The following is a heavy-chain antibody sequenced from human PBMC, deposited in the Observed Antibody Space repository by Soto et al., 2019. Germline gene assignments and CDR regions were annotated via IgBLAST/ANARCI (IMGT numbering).Heavy chain of an antibody. J-gene: IGHJ3*02. D-gene: IGHD3-10*01. V-gene: IGHV3-30-3*01. CDR3: ARVSGSSDAFDI. Sequence: GGSLRLSCAASGFTFSSYAMHWVRQAPGKGLEWVAVISYDGSNKYYADSVKGRFTISRDNSKNTLYLQMNSLRAEDTAVYYCARVSGSSDAFDIWGQGTMVTVSS. CDR2: ISYDGSNK. CDR1: GFTFSSYA.